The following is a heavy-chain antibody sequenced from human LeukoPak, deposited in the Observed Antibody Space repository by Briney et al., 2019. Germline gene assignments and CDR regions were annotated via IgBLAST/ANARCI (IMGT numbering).Heavy chain of an antibody. CDR3: ARGYYNFWSGYRAEYYFDY. CDR2: ISYDGSNK. D-gene: IGHD3-3*01. J-gene: IGHJ4*02. Sequence: PGGSLRLSCAASGFTFSSYAMHWVRQAPGKGLEWVAVISYDGSNKYYADSVKGRFTISRDNSKNTLYLQMNSLRAEDTAVYYCARGYYNFWSGYRAEYYFDYWGQGTLVTVSS. CDR1: GFTFSSYA. V-gene: IGHV3-30*04.